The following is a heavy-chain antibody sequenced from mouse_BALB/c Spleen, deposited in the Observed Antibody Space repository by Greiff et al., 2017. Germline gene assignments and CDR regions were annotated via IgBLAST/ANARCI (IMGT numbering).Heavy chain of an antibody. CDR2: ISNGGGST. CDR1: GFTFSSYT. CDR3: ARPYGNFRNWFAY. D-gene: IGHD2-1*01. V-gene: IGHV5-12-2*01. Sequence: EVKLVESGGGLVQPGGSLKLSCAASGFTFSSYTMSWVRQTPEKRLEWVAYISNGGGSTYYPDTVKGRFTISRDNAKNTLYLQMSSLKSEDTAMYYCARPYGNFRNWFAYWGQGTLVTVSA. J-gene: IGHJ3*01.